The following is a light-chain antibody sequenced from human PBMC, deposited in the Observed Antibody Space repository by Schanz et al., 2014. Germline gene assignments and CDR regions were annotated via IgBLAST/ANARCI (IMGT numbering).Light chain of an antibody. J-gene: IGKJ2*01. Sequence: DIQMTQSPSSLSASVGDRVTITCRASQSISSYLNWYQQKPGKVPELLIYAASTLQSGVPSRFSGSGSGTDFTLTISSLQPEDFATYYCQQSYSTPYTFAQGTTLEIK. CDR2: AAS. CDR1: QSISSY. V-gene: IGKV1-39*01. CDR3: QQSYSTPYT.